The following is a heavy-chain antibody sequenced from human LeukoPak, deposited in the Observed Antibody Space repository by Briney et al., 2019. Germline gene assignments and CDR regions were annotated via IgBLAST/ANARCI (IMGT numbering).Heavy chain of an antibody. CDR3: ARGAFDSPDAFDI. Sequence: ASVKVSRKASGYTFTSYDINWVRQATGQGLEWMGWMNPNSDNTGYAQKFQGRVTITRNTSISTAYMELSSLRSEDTAVYYCARGAFDSPDAFDIWGQGTMVTVSS. CDR2: MNPNSDNT. V-gene: IGHV1-8*03. CDR1: GYTFTSYD. J-gene: IGHJ3*02. D-gene: IGHD3-9*01.